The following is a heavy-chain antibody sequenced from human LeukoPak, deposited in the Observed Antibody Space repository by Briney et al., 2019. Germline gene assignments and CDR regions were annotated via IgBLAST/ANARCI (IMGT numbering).Heavy chain of an antibody. CDR2: IYYSGST. D-gene: IGHD5-18*01. Sequence: SETLSLTCTVSGGSISSYYWSWIRQPPGKGLEWIGYIYYSGSTNYNPSLKSRVTISVDTSKNQFSLKLSSVTAADTAVYYCARDSPRTYSYGYKDYYGMDVWGQGTTVTVSS. V-gene: IGHV4-59*01. CDR1: GGSISSYY. J-gene: IGHJ6*02. CDR3: ARDSPRTYSYGYKDYYGMDV.